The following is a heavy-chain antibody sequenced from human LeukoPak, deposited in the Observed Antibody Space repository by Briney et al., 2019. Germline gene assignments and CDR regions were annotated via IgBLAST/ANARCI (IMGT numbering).Heavy chain of an antibody. J-gene: IGHJ4*02. CDR3: ARVPPGYCSSTSCYEWGRFDY. CDR1: GGSVSSGSYY. Sequence: SETLSLTCTVSGGSVSSGSYYWSWIRQPLGKGLEWIGYIYYSGSTNYNPSLKSRVTISVDTSKNQFSLKLSSVTAADTAVYYCARVPPGYCSSTSCYEWGRFDYWGQGTLVTVSS. CDR2: IYYSGST. V-gene: IGHV4-61*01. D-gene: IGHD2-2*01.